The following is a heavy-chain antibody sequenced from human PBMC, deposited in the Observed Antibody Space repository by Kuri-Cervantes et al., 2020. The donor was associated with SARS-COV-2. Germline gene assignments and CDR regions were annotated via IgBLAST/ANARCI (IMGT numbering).Heavy chain of an antibody. CDR3: ARGVTIFGEDV. CDR2: IYYSGST. V-gene: IGHV4-61*01. D-gene: IGHD3-3*01. J-gene: IGHJ6*02. Sequence: SETLSLTCTVTGGSVSSGSYYWSWIRQPPGKGLEWIEYIYYSGSTNYNPSLKSRITISVDTSKNQFSLKLSSVTAADTAVYYCARGVTIFGEDVWGQGTTVTVSS. CDR1: GGSVSSGSYY.